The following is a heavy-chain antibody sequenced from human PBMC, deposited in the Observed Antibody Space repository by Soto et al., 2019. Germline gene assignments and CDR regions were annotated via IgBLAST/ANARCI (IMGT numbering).Heavy chain of an antibody. J-gene: IGHJ4*02. CDR1: GFTFSNAW. Sequence: GGSLRLSCAASGFTFSNAWMNWVRQAPGKGLEWVGRIKSKTDGGTTDYAAPVKGRFTISRDDSKNTQYLQMNSLKTEDTAVYYCTTGRVYGYYFDYWGQGTLVTVSS. D-gene: IGHD4-17*01. V-gene: IGHV3-15*07. CDR3: TTGRVYGYYFDY. CDR2: IKSKTDGGTT.